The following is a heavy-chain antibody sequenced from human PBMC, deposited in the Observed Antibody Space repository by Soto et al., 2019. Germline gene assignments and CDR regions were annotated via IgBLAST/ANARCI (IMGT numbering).Heavy chain of an antibody. CDR1: GGTFSSYA. CDR3: ASALSSGYYYVGGENYFDY. Sequence: ASVKVSCKASGGTFSSYAISWVRQAPGQGLEWMGGIIPIFGTANYAQKFQGRVTITADESTSTAYMELSSLRSEDTAVYYCASALSSGYYYVGGENYFDYWGQGTLVTVSS. D-gene: IGHD3-22*01. V-gene: IGHV1-69*13. CDR2: IIPIFGTA. J-gene: IGHJ4*02.